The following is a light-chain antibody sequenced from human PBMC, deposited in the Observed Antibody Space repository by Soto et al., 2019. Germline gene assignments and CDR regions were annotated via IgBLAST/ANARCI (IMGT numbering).Light chain of an antibody. CDR1: LPITTY. Sequence: DIQMTQSPSSLSASVGDRVTITCRASLPITTYLNWFQQKPGKAPKLLNYGASTLQTGVPSRFNGGGSGTDFTLAISSLQPEEFGTYYCQQNYNSRWTFGQGTEIEI. CDR3: QQNYNSRWT. CDR2: GAS. J-gene: IGKJ1*01. V-gene: IGKV1-39*01.